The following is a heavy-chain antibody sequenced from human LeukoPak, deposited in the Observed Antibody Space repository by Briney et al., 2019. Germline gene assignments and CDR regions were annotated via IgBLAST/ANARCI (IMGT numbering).Heavy chain of an antibody. V-gene: IGHV1-8*01. CDR1: GYTFTSYD. D-gene: IGHD3-10*01. CDR3: ARGGGRGAASNWFDP. CDR2: MNPNSRNT. Sequence: ASVKVSCKASGYTFTSYDINWVRQAPGQGLEWMGWMNPNSRNTGYAQKFQGRVTMTRNTSISTAYMELSSLRSEDTAVYYCARGGGRGAASNWFDPWGQGTLVTVSS. J-gene: IGHJ5*02.